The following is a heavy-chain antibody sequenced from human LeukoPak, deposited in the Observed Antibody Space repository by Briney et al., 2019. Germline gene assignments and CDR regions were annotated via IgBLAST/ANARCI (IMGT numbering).Heavy chain of an antibody. D-gene: IGHD2-2*01. V-gene: IGHV3-15*01. Sequence: GGSLRLSCAGSGFIFDNAWMSWVRQAPGKGPEWVGRIKSKKDGETRNYAAPVKDRFIISRDDSKNILYLQMNSLRVEDTAVYYCVTLGYCTTTSCYATDGGAFDIWGQGTMVTVSS. CDR1: GFIFDNAW. J-gene: IGHJ3*02. CDR3: VTLGYCTTTSCYATDGGAFDI. CDR2: IKSKKDGETR.